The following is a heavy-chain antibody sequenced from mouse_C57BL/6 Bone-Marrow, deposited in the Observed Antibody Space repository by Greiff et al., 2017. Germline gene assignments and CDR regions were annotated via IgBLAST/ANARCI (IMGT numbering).Heavy chain of an antibody. J-gene: IGHJ1*03. Sequence: EVKLVESGGGLVQPGGSLQLSCAASGFTFSDYGMAWVRQAPRKGPEWVAFISNLAYSIYYADTVTGRFTISRENAKNTLYLEMSSLRSEDTAMYYCARRGGYFDVWGTGTTVTVSS. CDR1: GFTFSDYG. CDR3: ARRGGYFDV. V-gene: IGHV5-15*01. CDR2: ISNLAYSI.